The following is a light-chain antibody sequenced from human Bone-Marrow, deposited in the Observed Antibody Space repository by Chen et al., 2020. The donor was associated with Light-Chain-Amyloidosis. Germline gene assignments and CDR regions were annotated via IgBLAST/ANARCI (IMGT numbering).Light chain of an antibody. CDR1: PRVSSTH. Sequence: EIVLTQSPGTLSLSPGERATLPCRASPRVSSTHLAWYQQRPGQAPRLLIDGASSRAAGIPDRFSGSGSGTDFTLTISSLEPEDFAVYYCQQYSDSPLTFGGGTRVEIK. V-gene: IGKV3-20*01. CDR3: QQYSDSPLT. J-gene: IGKJ4*01. CDR2: GAS.